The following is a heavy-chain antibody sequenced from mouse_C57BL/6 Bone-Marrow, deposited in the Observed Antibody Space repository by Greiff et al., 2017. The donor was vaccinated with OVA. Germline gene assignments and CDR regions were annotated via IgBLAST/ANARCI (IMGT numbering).Heavy chain of an antibody. CDR3: VRHDYYDYDEDWYFDV. V-gene: IGHV10-1*01. CDR2: IRSKSNNYAT. CDR1: GFSFNTYA. Sequence: EVQRVESGGGLVQPKGSLKLSCAASGFSFNTYAMNWVRQAPGKGLEWVARIRSKSNNYATYYADSVKDRFTISRDDSESMLYLQMNNLKTEDTAMYYCVRHDYYDYDEDWYFDVWGTGTTVTVSS. D-gene: IGHD2-4*01. J-gene: IGHJ1*03.